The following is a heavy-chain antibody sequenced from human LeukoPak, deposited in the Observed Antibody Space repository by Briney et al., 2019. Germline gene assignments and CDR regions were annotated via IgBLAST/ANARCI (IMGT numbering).Heavy chain of an antibody. Sequence: GGSLRLSCAASGFTFSSAAMTWVRQAPGKGLEWVSLVSSSGANTYYADSVKGRFTISRDKNTVYLQMNSLRAEDTAIYYCAKDIQGSYWGQGTLVTVSS. D-gene: IGHD2-21*01. J-gene: IGHJ4*02. CDR3: AKDIQGSY. CDR2: VSSSGANT. V-gene: IGHV3-23*01. CDR1: GFTFSSAA.